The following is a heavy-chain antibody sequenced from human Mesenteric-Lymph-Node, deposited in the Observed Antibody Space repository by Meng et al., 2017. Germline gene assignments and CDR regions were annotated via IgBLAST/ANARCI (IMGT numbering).Heavy chain of an antibody. CDR3: ARVEVGITSGDY. Sequence: QAQVGQSVVAVQNPEDSVTESCKASGYTFTNYCITWVRQAPGQGLDWMGWINADNGHTNYAQTLQGRVTMNTYTSTSTAYMELRSLRSDDTAVYYYARVEVGITSGDYWGQGTLVTVSS. V-gene: IGHV1-18*01. D-gene: IGHD1-26*01. CDR2: INADNGHT. CDR1: GYTFTNYC. J-gene: IGHJ4*02.